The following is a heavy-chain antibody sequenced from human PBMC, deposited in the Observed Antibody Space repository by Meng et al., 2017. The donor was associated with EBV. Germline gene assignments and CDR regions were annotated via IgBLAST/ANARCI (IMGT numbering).Heavy chain of an antibody. V-gene: IGHV4-39*07. Sequence: QLQLQESGPGLVQPSETLSLTCTVPGGSISSSSYYWGWIRQPPGKGLEWIGSIYYSGSTYYNPSLKSRVTISVDTSKNQFSLKLSSVTAADTAVYYCARVVATIFTNWFDPWGQGTLVTVSS. CDR1: GGSISSSSYY. J-gene: IGHJ5*02. CDR2: IYYSGST. D-gene: IGHD5-12*01. CDR3: ARVVATIFTNWFDP.